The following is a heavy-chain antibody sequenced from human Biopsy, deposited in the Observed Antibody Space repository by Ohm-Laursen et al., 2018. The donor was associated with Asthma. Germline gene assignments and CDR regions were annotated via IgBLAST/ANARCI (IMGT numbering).Heavy chain of an antibody. D-gene: IGHD1-1*01. J-gene: IGHJ3*02. V-gene: IGHV3-30*01. CDR2: ISKNASTQ. CDR1: GFSFSNFA. Sequence: SLRLSCAASGFSFSNFAIHWVRQAPGKELEWVGVISKNASTQDYADSVKGRFTMARDNSKNTLDLQMNSLREEDTAVYYCVRDGTDDAFDIWGQGTVVSVSS. CDR3: VRDGTDDAFDI.